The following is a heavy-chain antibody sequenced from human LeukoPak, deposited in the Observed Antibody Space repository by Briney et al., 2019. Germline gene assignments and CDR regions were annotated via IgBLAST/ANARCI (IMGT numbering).Heavy chain of an antibody. V-gene: IGHV4-34*01. CDR2: INHSGST. CDR1: GGSFSGYN. J-gene: IGHJ4*02. Sequence: SETLSLTCAVYGGSFSGYNWSWIRQPPGKGLEWIGEINHSGSTNYNPSLKSRVTMSLDPSKNQFSLKLNSVTAADTAVYYCARERSGYYRRFDYWGQGTLVTVSS. D-gene: IGHD3-22*01. CDR3: ARERSGYYRRFDY.